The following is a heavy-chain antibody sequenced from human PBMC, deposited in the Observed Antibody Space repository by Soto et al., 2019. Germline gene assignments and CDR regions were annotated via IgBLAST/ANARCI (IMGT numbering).Heavy chain of an antibody. J-gene: IGHJ6*02. CDR2: IYYSGST. V-gene: IGHV4-39*01. Sequence: KPSETLSLTCTVSGGSISSSSYYWGWIRQPPGKGLEWIGSIYYSGSTYYNPSLKSRVTISVDTSKNQFSLKLSSVTAADTAVYYCASGYFEDWLTNRYYYGMDVWGQGTTVTVSS. CDR3: ASGYFEDWLTNRYYYGMDV. CDR1: GGSISSSSYY. D-gene: IGHD3-9*01.